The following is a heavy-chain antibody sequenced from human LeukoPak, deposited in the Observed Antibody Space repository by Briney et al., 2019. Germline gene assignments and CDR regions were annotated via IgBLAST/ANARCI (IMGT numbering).Heavy chain of an antibody. CDR3: AKDPLGGINYPEYFQF. J-gene: IGHJ1*01. Sequence: ASVKVSCKASGGTFSSYAISWVRQAPGQGLEWMGRIIPILGIANYAQKFQGRVTITADKSTSTAYMELSSLRSEDTAVYYCAKDPLGGINYPEYFQFWGQGTLVTVSS. V-gene: IGHV1-69*04. CDR2: IIPILGIA. CDR1: GGTFSSYA. D-gene: IGHD1-26*01.